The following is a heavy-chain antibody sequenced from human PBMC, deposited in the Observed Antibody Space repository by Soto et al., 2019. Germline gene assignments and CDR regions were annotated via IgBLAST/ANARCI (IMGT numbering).Heavy chain of an antibody. CDR2: ISSGGSVI. V-gene: IGHV3-11*01. D-gene: IGHD4-4*01. CDR3: AREPRDDYMISGGFDD. J-gene: IGHJ4*02. CDR1: GFTFSDYY. Sequence: QVQLVESGGGLVKPGGSLRLSCVASGFTFSDYYMSWFRQDPGKGLEWVSYISSGGSVIYSADSMKGRFTISRDNAKNSLYLQVNGLRAEDTAVYYCAREPRDDYMISGGFDDWGQGTLVTVSS.